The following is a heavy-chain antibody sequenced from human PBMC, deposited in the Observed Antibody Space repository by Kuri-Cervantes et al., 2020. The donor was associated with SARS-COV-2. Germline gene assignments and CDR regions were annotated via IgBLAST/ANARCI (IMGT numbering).Heavy chain of an antibody. Sequence: GESLKISCAASGFTFDDYGMSWVRQAPGKGLEWVSGTNWNGGSTGYADSVKGRFTISRDNAKNSLYLQMNSLRAEDTALYYCARDRSQSSENAFDIWGQGTMVTVSS. D-gene: IGHD6-25*01. CDR3: ARDRSQSSENAFDI. J-gene: IGHJ3*02. CDR1: GFTFDDYG. V-gene: IGHV3-20*04. CDR2: TNWNGGST.